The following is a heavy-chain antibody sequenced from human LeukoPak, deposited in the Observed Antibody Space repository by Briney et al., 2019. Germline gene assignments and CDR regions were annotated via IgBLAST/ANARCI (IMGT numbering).Heavy chain of an antibody. D-gene: IGHD3-22*01. Sequence: GGSLRLSCAASGFTVSSNYMSWVRQAPGKGLEWVSVIYSGGSTYYADSGKGRFTISRDNSKNTLYLQMNSLRAEDTAVYYCASHSSGYSPFNYWGQGTLVPVSS. CDR1: GFTVSSNY. CDR3: ASHSSGYSPFNY. J-gene: IGHJ4*02. CDR2: IYSGGST. V-gene: IGHV3-53*01.